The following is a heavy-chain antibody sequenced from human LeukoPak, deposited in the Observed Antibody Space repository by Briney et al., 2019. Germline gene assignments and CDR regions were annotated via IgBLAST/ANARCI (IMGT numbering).Heavy chain of an antibody. D-gene: IGHD5-24*01. CDR1: RYTFTGYY. J-gene: IGHJ5*02. Sequence: ASVKVSCKASRYTFTGYYMNWVRQAPGPGLEWMGWINPNSGGTNYAQKFQGRVTMTRDTSISTAYMELSRLRSDDTAVYYCATGLERRNWFDPWGQGTLVTVSS. CDR3: ATGLERRNWFDP. V-gene: IGHV1-2*02. CDR2: INPNSGGT.